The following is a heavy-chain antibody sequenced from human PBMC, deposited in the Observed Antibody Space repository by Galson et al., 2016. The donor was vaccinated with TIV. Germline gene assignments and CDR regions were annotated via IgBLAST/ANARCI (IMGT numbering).Heavy chain of an antibody. J-gene: IGHJ4*02. CDR1: GFIFEDYA. Sequence: SLRLSCAGAGFIFEDYAMNWVRQVPGKGLEWVSYINWNSDTIRYVESVKGRFTISRDNAKNSLYLQMDSLRPEDTAFYFCARDRGLSGYYFDYWGQGTLVTVSS. D-gene: IGHD2-15*01. V-gene: IGHV3-9*01. CDR3: ARDRGLSGYYFDY. CDR2: INWNSDTI.